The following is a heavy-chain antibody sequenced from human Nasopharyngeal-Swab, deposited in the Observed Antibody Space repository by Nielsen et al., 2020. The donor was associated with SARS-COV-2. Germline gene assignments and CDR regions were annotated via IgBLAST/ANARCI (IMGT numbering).Heavy chain of an antibody. CDR3: ARDIWGGYDGAFDY. Sequence: GESLKISCAASGFTFSSYAMHWVRQAPGKGLEWVAVISSDGSNKYYADSVKGRFTISRDNSKNTLYLQMNSLRAEDTAVYYCARDIWGGYDGAFDYWGQGTLVTVSS. CDR2: ISSDGSNK. D-gene: IGHD5-12*01. CDR1: GFTFSSYA. J-gene: IGHJ4*01. V-gene: IGHV3-30*04.